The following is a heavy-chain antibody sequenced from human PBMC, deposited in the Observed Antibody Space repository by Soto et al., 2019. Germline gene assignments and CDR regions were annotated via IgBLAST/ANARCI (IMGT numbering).Heavy chain of an antibody. D-gene: IGHD2-2*01. CDR1: EAHITWGDYS. V-gene: IGHV4-30-2*01. J-gene: IGHJ5*02. Sequence: TLGLTCALSEAHITWGDYSWNWIRQPRGKGLEWIGYIFHGGSTYYNPSLRSRVTISVDRSRTQFSLKMTSMTAADTAVYYCARGRVVVPAAAMFNCLDPWGQGALVTVSS. CDR2: IFHGGST. CDR3: ARGRVVVPAAAMFNCLDP.